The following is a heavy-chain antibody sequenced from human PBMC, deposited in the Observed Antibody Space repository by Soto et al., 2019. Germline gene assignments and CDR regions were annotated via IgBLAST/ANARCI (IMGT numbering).Heavy chain of an antibody. CDR3: VRGRGGNYHFYFEH. J-gene: IGHJ4*02. V-gene: IGHV1-46*03. Sequence: ASVKVSCKASGYTFINYYIDWVRQAPGQGLEWMAIIDPNDGSTNYAQGFQGRLTVTRDTSTSTVYMDLSSLTSEDTAVYYCVRGRGGNYHFYFEHWGQGTPVNVSS. CDR1: GYTFINYY. CDR2: IDPNDGST. D-gene: IGHD1-26*01.